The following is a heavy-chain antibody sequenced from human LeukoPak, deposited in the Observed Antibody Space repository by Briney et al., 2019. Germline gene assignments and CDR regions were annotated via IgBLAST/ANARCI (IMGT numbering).Heavy chain of an antibody. CDR1: GGAFSSYA. Sequence: SVKVSCKASGGAFSSYAISWVRQAPGQGLEWMGGIIPIFGTANYAQKFQGRVTIAADESTSTVYMELSSLRSEDTAVYYCARSFESYYYGSGSYIWFDPWGQGTLVTVSS. D-gene: IGHD3-10*01. CDR3: ARSFESYYYGSGSYIWFDP. CDR2: IIPIFGTA. J-gene: IGHJ5*02. V-gene: IGHV1-69*13.